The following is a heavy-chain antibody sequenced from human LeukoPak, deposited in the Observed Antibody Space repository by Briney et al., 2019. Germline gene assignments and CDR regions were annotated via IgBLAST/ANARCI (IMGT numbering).Heavy chain of an antibody. CDR1: GGTFSSYA. Sequence: SVKVSCKASGGTFSSYAISWVRPAPGQGLEWMGRIIPILGIANYAQKFQGRVTITADKSTSTAYMELSSLRSEDTAVYYCARDFSSGWNPFDYWGQGTLVTVSS. D-gene: IGHD6-19*01. CDR2: IIPILGIA. CDR3: ARDFSSGWNPFDY. V-gene: IGHV1-69*04. J-gene: IGHJ4*02.